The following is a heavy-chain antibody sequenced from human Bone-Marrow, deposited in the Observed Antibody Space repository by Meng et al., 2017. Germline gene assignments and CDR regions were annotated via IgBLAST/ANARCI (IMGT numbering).Heavy chain of an antibody. Sequence: GSLRLSCTVSGYSISSGYYWGWIRQPPGKGLEWIGSIDHSGSTYYNPSLKSRVAMSVDTSRNQFSLKLSSVTAADTAVYYCARGADYYDSSGYYYSYYYGMDVWGQGTTVTVSS. D-gene: IGHD3-22*01. CDR1: GYSISSGYY. V-gene: IGHV4-38-2*02. J-gene: IGHJ6*02. CDR2: IDHSGST. CDR3: ARGADYYDSSGYYYSYYYGMDV.